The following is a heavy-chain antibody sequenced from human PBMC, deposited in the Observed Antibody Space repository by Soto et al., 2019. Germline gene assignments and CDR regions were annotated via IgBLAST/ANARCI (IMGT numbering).Heavy chain of an antibody. J-gene: IGHJ4*02. D-gene: IGHD6-13*01. V-gene: IGHV1-69*13. CDR3: ARDRGIAAAGPNYYFDY. Sequence: SVKVSCKASGGTFSSYAISWVRQAPGQGLEWMGGIIPIFGTANYAQKFQGRVTITADESTSTAYMELSSLRSEDTAVYYCARDRGIAAAGPNYYFDYWGQGTLVTVSS. CDR1: GGTFSSYA. CDR2: IIPIFGTA.